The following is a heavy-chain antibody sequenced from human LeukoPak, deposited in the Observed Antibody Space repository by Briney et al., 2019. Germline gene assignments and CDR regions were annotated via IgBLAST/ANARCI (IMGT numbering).Heavy chain of an antibody. CDR1: GGTFSSYA. CDR3: ARDVKVGASLAGYMDV. V-gene: IGHV1-69*04. J-gene: IGHJ6*03. Sequence: SVKVSCKASGGTFSSYAISWVRQAPGQGLEWMGRIIPILGIANYAQKFQGRVTITADKSTSTAYMELSSLRSEDTALYHCARDVKVGASLAGYMDVWGKGTTVTVSS. CDR2: IIPILGIA. D-gene: IGHD1-26*01.